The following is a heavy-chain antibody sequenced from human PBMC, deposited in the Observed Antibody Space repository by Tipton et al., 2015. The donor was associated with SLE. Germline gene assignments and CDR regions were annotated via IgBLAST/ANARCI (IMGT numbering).Heavy chain of an antibody. Sequence: QVQLVQSGAEVKKPGASVKVSCKASGYKFTAYSMHWVRQAPGQGLEWMGRINPYSGGTNYAQKFQGRVTMTRDTSINTAYMELSRLTSHDTAVYYCARHGDYDGYWGQGTLVTVSS. CDR2: INPYSGGT. D-gene: IGHD4-17*01. J-gene: IGHJ4*02. V-gene: IGHV1-2*06. CDR3: ARHGDYDGY. CDR1: GYKFTAYS.